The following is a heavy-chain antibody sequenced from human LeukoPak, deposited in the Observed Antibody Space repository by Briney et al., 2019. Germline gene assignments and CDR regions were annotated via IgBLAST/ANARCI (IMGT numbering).Heavy chain of an antibody. J-gene: IGHJ4*02. CDR3: ASSVSSRWAIIDY. V-gene: IGHV1-2*02. CDR1: GYTFTAYY. CDR2: INPNSGGT. D-gene: IGHD6-13*01. Sequence: ASVKVSCKASGYTFTAYYMHWVRQAPGRGLEWLGWINPNSGGTNYAQKFQGRVTMTRDTSITTACMELSRLSSDDTAVYYCASSVSSRWAIIDYWGQGTLVTVSS.